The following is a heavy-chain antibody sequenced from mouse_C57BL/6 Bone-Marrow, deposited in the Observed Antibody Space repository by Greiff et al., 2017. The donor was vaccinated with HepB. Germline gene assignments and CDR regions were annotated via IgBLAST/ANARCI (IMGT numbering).Heavy chain of an antibody. J-gene: IGHJ2*01. V-gene: IGHV5-9-1*02. CDR2: ISSGGDYI. CDR3: TSACITTVVARGYYFDY. D-gene: IGHD1-1*01. Sequence: EVQRVESGEGLVKPGGSLKLSCAASGFTFSSYAMSWVRQTPEKRLEWVAYISSGGDYIYYADTVKGRFTISRDNARNTLYLQMSSLKSEDTAMYYCTSACITTVVARGYYFDYWGQGTTLTVSS. CDR1: GFTFSSYA.